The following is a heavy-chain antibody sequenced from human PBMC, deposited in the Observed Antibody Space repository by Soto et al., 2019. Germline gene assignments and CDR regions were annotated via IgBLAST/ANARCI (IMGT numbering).Heavy chain of an antibody. CDR2: ISPNSGNI. V-gene: IGHV1-18*01. CDR3: VKSRDRNSWPSRDV. J-gene: IGHJ6*02. D-gene: IGHD3-16*02. Sequence: QVHLVQSGAEVKKPGASVNVSCKTSGYTFTRNGISWVRQAPGQGLEWMGWISPNSGNIKYAQKLQGRVIMTTDTSMSTAFTDRRTLRSDDTAVYNCVKSRDRNSWPSRDVWGPATTVTVSS. CDR1: GYTFTRNG.